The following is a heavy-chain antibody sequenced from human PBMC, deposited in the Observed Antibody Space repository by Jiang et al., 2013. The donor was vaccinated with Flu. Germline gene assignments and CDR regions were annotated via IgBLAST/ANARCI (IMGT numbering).Heavy chain of an antibody. V-gene: IGHV7-4-1*02. CDR2: ISTSTGTP. CDR3: ARVEGAAAGKDFQS. J-gene: IGHJ1*01. D-gene: IGHD6-13*01. Sequence: QSGSELRKPGASVKVSCRASGYTFTTYAINWVRQAPGQGLEWMGWISTSTGTPTYAQGFTGRFVFSLDTSVSTAYLEISSLKAEDTAVYYCARVEGAAAGKDFQSWGQGTLVTVSS. CDR1: GYTFTTYA.